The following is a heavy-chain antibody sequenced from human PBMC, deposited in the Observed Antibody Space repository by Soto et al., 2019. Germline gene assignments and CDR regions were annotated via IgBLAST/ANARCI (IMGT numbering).Heavy chain of an antibody. D-gene: IGHD2-21*01. Sequence: PSETPFLTRTFSGGALSRGGYYLNWIRQHPGKGLEWIGYIYYSGSTYYNPSLKSRVTISVDTSKNQFSLKLSSVTAADTAVYYCARLGAYYQSLDPWGPGTLVTVSS. J-gene: IGHJ5*02. CDR1: GGALSRGGYY. V-gene: IGHV4-31*03. CDR3: ARLGAYYQSLDP. CDR2: IYYSGST.